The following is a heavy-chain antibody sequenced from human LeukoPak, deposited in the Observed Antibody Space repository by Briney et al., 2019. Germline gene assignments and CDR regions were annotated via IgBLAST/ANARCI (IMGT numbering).Heavy chain of an antibody. CDR2: IRAYKGNI. CDR1: GYTFTSYG. V-gene: IGHV1-18*01. Sequence: ASVKVSCKASGYTFTSYGISWVRQAPGQGLEWMGGIRAYKGNINYAQKLQGRVTMTTDPSTSTAYMELRSLRSHDTAVYYCARVVAVAGRYFDYWGQGTLVTVSS. CDR3: ARVVAVAGRYFDY. J-gene: IGHJ4*02. D-gene: IGHD6-19*01.